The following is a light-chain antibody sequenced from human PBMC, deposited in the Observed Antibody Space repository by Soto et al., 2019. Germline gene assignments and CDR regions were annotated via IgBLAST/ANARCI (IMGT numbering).Light chain of an antibody. Sequence: QSVLTQPPSVSGAPGQRVTISCTGNTSNIGAVYDVHWYQQLPGTAPKLVIYNNNNRPSGVPDRLSGSKSGASASLAITGLQAEDEADYYCQSYDSSLSDVVFGGGTKLTVL. CDR1: TSNIGAVYD. CDR2: NNN. J-gene: IGLJ2*01. CDR3: QSYDSSLSDVV. V-gene: IGLV1-40*01.